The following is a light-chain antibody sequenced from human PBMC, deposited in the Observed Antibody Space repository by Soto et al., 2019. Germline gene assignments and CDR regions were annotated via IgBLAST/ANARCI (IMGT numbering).Light chain of an antibody. V-gene: IGKV1-8*01. Sequence: AIRMTQSPSSLSAEIGDRVTITCRASQAISSYIAWYQQKPGEAPKFLIYAASALQSGVPSRFSGSGSGTDFTRTIDDLQSEDFATYYCQQYYSYPALTFGGGTKVEIK. CDR1: QAISSY. CDR3: QQYYSYPALT. CDR2: AAS. J-gene: IGKJ4*01.